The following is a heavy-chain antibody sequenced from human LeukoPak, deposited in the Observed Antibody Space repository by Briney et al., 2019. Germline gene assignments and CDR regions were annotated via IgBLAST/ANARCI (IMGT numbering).Heavy chain of an antibody. CDR2: ISRRSGAT. J-gene: IGHJ4*02. CDR3: VSWAGGNSDVASFDF. CDR1: GSIFSDYY. Sequence: ASVKVSCKASGSIFSDYYMHWVRQVPGRGFEWMGWISRRSGATKIAPKFQGRVTLTRDISNSTAYVELTNLASDDTAVYYCVSWAGGNSDVASFDFWGQGTLVLVSS. V-gene: IGHV1-2*02. D-gene: IGHD2-21*01.